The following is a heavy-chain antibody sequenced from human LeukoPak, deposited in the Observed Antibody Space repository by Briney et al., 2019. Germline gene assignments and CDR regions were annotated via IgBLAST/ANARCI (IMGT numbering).Heavy chain of an antibody. CDR3: ASHRYFDWFPFDY. CDR2: IIPIFGTA. CDR1: GGTFSGYA. V-gene: IGHV1-69*05. Sequence: GASVKVPCKASGGTFSGYAISWVRQAPGQGLEWMGGIIPIFGTANYAQKFQGRVTITTDESTSTAYMELSSLRSEDTAVYYCASHRYFDWFPFDYWGQGTLVTVSS. J-gene: IGHJ4*02. D-gene: IGHD3-9*01.